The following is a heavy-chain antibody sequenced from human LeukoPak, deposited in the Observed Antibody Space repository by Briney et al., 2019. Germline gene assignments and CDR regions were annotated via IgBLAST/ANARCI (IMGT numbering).Heavy chain of an antibody. J-gene: IGHJ4*02. CDR2: IKEDGSEK. CDR3: AKERWGSSGHFDL. CDR1: GFTSSSYW. Sequence: GGSLRLSCTASGFTSSSYWMSWVRQAPGKGLEWVANIKEDGSEKYYVDSVKGRFTISRDNPKNSLSLQMNSLRVEDTAVFYCAKERWGSSGHFDLWGQGTLVTVSS. D-gene: IGHD6-19*01. V-gene: IGHV3-7*01.